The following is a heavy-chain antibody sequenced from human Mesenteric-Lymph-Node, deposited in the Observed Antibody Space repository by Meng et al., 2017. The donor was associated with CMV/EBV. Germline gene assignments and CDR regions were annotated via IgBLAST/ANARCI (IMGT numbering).Heavy chain of an antibody. D-gene: IGHD3-10*01. CDR2: ISYDGSNK. Sequence: SGFTFRSYGMHWVRQAPGKGLEWVAVISYDGSNKYYADSVKGRFTISRDNSKNTLYLQMNSLRAEDTAVYYCAKGGLYYGSGETLDYWGQGTLVTVSS. V-gene: IGHV3-30*18. J-gene: IGHJ4*02. CDR1: GFTFRSYG. CDR3: AKGGLYYGSGETLDY.